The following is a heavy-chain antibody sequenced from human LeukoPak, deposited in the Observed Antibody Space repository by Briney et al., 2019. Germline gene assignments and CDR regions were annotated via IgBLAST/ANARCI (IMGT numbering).Heavy chain of an antibody. CDR2: ISSSSSYI. CDR3: ARVSGYDPRAYYFDY. D-gene: IGHD5-12*01. CDR1: GFTFSSYS. J-gene: IGHJ4*02. V-gene: IGHV3-21*01. Sequence: PGGSLRLSCAASGFTFSSYSMNWVRQAPGKGLEWVSSISSSSSYIYYADSVKGRFTISRDNAKNSLYLQMNSLRAEDTAVYYCARVSGYDPRAYYFDYWGQGTLVTVSS.